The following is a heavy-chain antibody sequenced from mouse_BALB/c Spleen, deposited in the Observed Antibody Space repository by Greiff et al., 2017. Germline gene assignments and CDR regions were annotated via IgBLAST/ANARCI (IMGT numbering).Heavy chain of an antibody. J-gene: IGHJ3*01. V-gene: IGHV2-4-1*01. CDR3: ASLHYYGYGTGAY. CDR1: GFSLTSYG. D-gene: IGHD1-2*01. Sequence: QVQLQQSGPGLVQPSQSLSITCTVSGFSLTSYGVHWVRQSPGKGLEWLGVIWSGGSTDYNAAFISRLSISKDNSKSQVFFKMNSLQADDTAIYYCASLHYYGYGTGAYWGQGTLVTVSA. CDR2: IWSGGST.